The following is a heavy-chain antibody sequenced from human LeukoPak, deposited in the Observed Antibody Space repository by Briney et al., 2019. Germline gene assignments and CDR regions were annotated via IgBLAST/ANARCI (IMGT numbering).Heavy chain of an antibody. V-gene: IGHV1-69*04. CDR3: ARIAHCGGDCYLFDY. CDR2: IIPIFGIA. J-gene: IGHJ4*02. Sequence: SVKVSCKASGGTFSSYAISWVRQAPGQGLEWMGRIIPIFGIANYAQKFQGRVTITADKSASTAYMELSSLRSEDTAVYYCARIAHCGGDCYLFDYWGQGTLVTVSS. CDR1: GGTFSSYA. D-gene: IGHD2-21*02.